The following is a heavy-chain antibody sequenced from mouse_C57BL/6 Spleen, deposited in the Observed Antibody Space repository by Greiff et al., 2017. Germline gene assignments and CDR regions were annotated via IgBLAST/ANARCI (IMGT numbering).Heavy chain of an antibody. J-gene: IGHJ4*01. CDR3: ARRPYDYDSLMDY. CDR2: IHPNSGST. Sequence: QVQLQQPGAELVKPGASVKLSCKASGYTFTSYWMHWVKQRPGQGLEWIGMIHPNSGSTNYNEKFKSKATLTVDKSSSTAYMQLSSLTSEDSAVYYCARRPYDYDSLMDYWGQGTSVTVSS. CDR1: GYTFTSYW. V-gene: IGHV1-64*01. D-gene: IGHD2-4*01.